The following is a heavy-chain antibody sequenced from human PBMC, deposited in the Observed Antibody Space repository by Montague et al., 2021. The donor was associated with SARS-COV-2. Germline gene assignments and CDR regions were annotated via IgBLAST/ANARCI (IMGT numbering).Heavy chain of an antibody. J-gene: IGHJ3*01. CDR1: GGSINSTTYY. CDR3: ARHFPSGYTFGLDAFDL. Sequence: SETLSLTCTVSGGSINSTTYYWAWLRQPPGKGLEWIGSVCYTGSNYYNPSLQSRGTMSVDTSKKQFSLKLSSVTAADTGVYYCARHFPSGYTFGLDAFDLWGQGTMVTVSS. CDR2: VCYTGSN. D-gene: IGHD5-18*01. V-gene: IGHV4-39*01.